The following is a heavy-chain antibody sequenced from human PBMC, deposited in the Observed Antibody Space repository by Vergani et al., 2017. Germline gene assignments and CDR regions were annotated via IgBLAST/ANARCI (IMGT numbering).Heavy chain of an antibody. V-gene: IGHV3-30*02. J-gene: IGHJ1*01. D-gene: IGHD1-1*01. CDR1: GFTLSNYD. Sequence: QVQLVESGGGVVQRGGSLRLSCATSGFTLSNYDMQWIRPGPGKGLEFVAFIQFDGSNQYYADSVKGRFTLSRDFSKNTLYLQMNSLRTDDTAVYYCATKSXGTPGCQIGYFREWGQGTLVTVSS. CDR3: ATKSXGTPGCQIGYFRE. CDR2: IQFDGSNQ.